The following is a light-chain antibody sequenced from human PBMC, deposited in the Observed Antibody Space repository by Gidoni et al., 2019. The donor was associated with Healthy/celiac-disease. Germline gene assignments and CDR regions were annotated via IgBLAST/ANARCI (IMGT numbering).Light chain of an antibody. CDR2: KDS. CDR1: ALTTQY. V-gene: IGLV3-25*03. Sequence: SHALTQPPPVSGPRGQTARITCSGDALTTQYAYWYQQKPGQAPVLVIYKDSERPSGIPERFSGSSSGKTVTLTISGVQAEDEADYYCQSADSSGTFWVFGGGTKLTVL. CDR3: QSADSSGTFWV. J-gene: IGLJ3*02.